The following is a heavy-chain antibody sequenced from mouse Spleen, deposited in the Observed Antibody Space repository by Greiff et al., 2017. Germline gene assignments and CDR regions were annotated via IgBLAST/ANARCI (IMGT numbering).Heavy chain of an antibody. CDR3: TTPLLRYPDY. D-gene: IGHD1-1*01. Sequence: VQLQQSGAELVSPGASVQLSCTASVFTIKAAYMHWVKQRPSQGLAWIGWIDPENGDTEYASKFQGKATITADTSSNTAYLQLSSLTSEDTAVYYCTTPLLRYPDYWGQGTTLTVSS. CDR1: VFTIKAAY. J-gene: IGHJ2*01. CDR2: IDPENGDT. V-gene: IGHV14-4*01.